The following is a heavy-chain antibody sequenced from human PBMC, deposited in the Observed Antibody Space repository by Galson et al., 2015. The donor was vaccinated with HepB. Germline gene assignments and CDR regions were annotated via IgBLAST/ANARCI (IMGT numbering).Heavy chain of an antibody. J-gene: IGHJ4*02. D-gene: IGHD2-15*01. CDR1: GFTFSSYS. V-gene: IGHV3-48*01. CDR2: TSSSSSTI. CDR3: ARGLSLYCSGGSCPGY. Sequence: SLRLSCAASGFTFSSYSMNWVRQAPGKGLEWISYTSSSSSTIYYADSVKGRFTISRDNAKNSLYLQMNSLRAEDTAVYYCARGLSLYCSGGSCPGYWGQGTLVTVSS.